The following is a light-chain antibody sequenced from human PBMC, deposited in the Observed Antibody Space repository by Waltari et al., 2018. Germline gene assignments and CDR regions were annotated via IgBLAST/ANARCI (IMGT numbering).Light chain of an antibody. CDR2: DAS. J-gene: IGKJ2*01. Sequence: EIVLTQSPATLSLSPGERATLSCRASQSVSSYLAWYQQKPGQAPRLLNYDASNRATGIPARFSGSGSGTDFTLTISSLEPEDVAVYYCQQRSNWYTFGQGTKLEIK. CDR1: QSVSSY. CDR3: QQRSNWYT. V-gene: IGKV3-11*01.